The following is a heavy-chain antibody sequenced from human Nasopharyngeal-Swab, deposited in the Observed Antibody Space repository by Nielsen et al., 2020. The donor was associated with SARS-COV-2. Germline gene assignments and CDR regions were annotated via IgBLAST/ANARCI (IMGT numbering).Heavy chain of an antibody. J-gene: IGHJ4*02. CDR3: ARCGGDCLKTPTLYYFDY. CDR2: IYYSGST. Sequence: RQAPGKGLEWIGYIYYSGSTNYNPSLKSRVTTSVDTSKNQFSLKLSSVTAADTAVYYCARCGGDCLKTPTLYYFDYWGQGTLVTVSS. V-gene: IGHV4-59*01. D-gene: IGHD2-21*02.